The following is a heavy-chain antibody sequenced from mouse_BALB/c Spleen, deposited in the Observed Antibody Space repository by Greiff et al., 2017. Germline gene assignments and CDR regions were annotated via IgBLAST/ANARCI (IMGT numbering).Heavy chain of an antibody. CDR2: IRNKANGYTT. J-gene: IGHJ4*01. Sequence: EVKLMESGGGLVQPGGSLRLSCATSGFTFTDYYMSWVRQPPGKALEWLGFIRNKANGYTTEYSASVKGRFTISRDNSQSILYLQMNTLRAEDSATDCGARRQGGYAMDYWGQGTSVTVSS. CDR1: GFTFTDYY. V-gene: IGHV7-3*02. CDR3: ARRQGGYAMDY. D-gene: IGHD6-1*01.